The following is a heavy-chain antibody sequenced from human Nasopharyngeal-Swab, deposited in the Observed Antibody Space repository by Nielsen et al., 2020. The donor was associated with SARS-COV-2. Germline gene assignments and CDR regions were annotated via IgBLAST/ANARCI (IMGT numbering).Heavy chain of an antibody. J-gene: IGHJ6*02. CDR3: ARARAAIYDFWSGYYPRDLNGMDV. Sequence: GESLKISCAASGFTFSDYYMSWIRQAPGKGLKGVSYLSSSSSYTNYADSVKGRFTISRDNAKNSLYLQMNSLRAEDTAVYYCARARAAIYDFWSGYYPRDLNGMDVWGQGTTVTVSS. CDR2: LSSSSSYT. V-gene: IGHV3-11*06. CDR1: GFTFSDYY. D-gene: IGHD3-3*01.